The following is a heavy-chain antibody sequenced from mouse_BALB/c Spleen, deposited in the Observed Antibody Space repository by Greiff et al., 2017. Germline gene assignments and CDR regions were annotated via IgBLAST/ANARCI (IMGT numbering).Heavy chain of an antibody. CDR1: GYAFSSYW. V-gene: IGHV1-80*01. D-gene: IGHD2-10*01. J-gene: IGHJ4*01. Sequence: QVQLQQSGAELVRPGSSVKISCKASGYAFSSYWMNWVKQRPGQGLEWIGQIYPGDGDTNYNGKFKGKATLTADKSSSTAYMQLSSLTSEDSAVYFCARPYYGNYYAMDYWGQGTSVTVSS. CDR3: ARPYYGNYYAMDY. CDR2: IYPGDGDT.